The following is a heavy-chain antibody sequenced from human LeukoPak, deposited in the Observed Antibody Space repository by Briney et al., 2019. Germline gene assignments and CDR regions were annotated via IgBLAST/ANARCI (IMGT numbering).Heavy chain of an antibody. CDR1: GGSISNYY. CDR2: IFYSGST. J-gene: IGHJ5*02. V-gene: IGHV4-59*01. Sequence: PSETLSLTCTLSGGSISNYYGSWIRQPPGKGLEWIGNIFYSGSTNYNPSLKSRVTISLDTSKNQFSLKLTSVSAADTAVYYCAREGGSYYHWFDPWGQGTLVTVSS. D-gene: IGHD1-26*01. CDR3: AREGGSYYHWFDP.